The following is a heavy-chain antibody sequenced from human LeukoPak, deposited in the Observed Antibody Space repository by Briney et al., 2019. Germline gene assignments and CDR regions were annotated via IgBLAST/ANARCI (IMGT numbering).Heavy chain of an antibody. D-gene: IGHD3-9*01. CDR1: GFTFDDYA. J-gene: IGHJ4*02. V-gene: IGHV3-9*01. CDR2: ISWNSGNI. Sequence: SLRLSCAASGFTFDDYAMHWVRQAPGKGLEWVSGISWNSGNIYYEDSVKGRFTISRDNAKNSLYLQMNSLRAEDTALYYCAKEEAIRYFDWLLYDWGQGIPVTVSS. CDR3: AKEEAIRYFDWLLYD.